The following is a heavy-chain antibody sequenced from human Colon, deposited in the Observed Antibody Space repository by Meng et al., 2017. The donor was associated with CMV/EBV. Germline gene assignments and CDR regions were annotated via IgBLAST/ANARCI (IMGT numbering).Heavy chain of an antibody. J-gene: IGHJ4*02. Sequence: ASGFSFSAYAMHWVRQAPGEGLDWVAGMSYDGNNQYYADSVKGRFTISRDNSKNTLFLQMNSLRAEDTAVYYSVKDMYGGHSKILDFWGQGTLVTVSS. CDR1: GFSFSAYA. D-gene: IGHD2-21*02. CDR3: VKDMYGGHSKILDF. V-gene: IGHV3-30*04. CDR2: MSYDGNNQ.